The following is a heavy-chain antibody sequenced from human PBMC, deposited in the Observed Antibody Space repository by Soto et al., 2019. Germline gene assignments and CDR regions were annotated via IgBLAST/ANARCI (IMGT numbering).Heavy chain of an antibody. CDR3: AREGGSLNWFDP. D-gene: IGHD1-26*01. CDR2: ISSSSSSI. CDR1: RFTFSSYS. J-gene: IGHJ5*02. Sequence: EVQLVESGGGLVQPGGSLRLSRAASRFTFSSYSMNWVRQAPGKGLEWVSYISSSSSSIYYADYVKGRFTISRDNAKNSLYLQMNSLRDEDTAVYYCAREGGSLNWFDPWGQGTLVTVSS. V-gene: IGHV3-48*02.